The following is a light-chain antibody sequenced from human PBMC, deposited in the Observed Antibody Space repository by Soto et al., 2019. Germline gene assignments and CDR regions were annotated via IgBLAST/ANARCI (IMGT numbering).Light chain of an antibody. CDR3: AVWDASLSAEV. J-gene: IGLJ3*02. Sequence: QSVLTQPPSASGTPGQGVTISCSGSSSNIGKYYVYWYQQFPGAAPKLLISENDQRPSGVPDRFSGSKSGTSASLAISGLRSEDESEYFCAVWDASLSAEVFGGGTKLTVL. CDR1: SSNIGKYY. V-gene: IGLV1-47*01. CDR2: END.